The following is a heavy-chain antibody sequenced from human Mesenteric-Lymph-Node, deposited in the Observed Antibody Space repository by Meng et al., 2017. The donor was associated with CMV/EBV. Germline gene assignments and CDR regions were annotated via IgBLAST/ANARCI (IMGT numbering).Heavy chain of an antibody. CDR1: SYTFTSYC. CDR3: ARDPGYSSGWPPDY. V-gene: IGHV1-18*01. J-gene: IGHJ4*02. D-gene: IGHD6-19*01. CDR2: ISGYNGNT. Sequence: KASSYTFTSYCISWVRQAPGQGLEWMEWISGYNGNTNCAQKLQGRVTMTTDTSTSTAYMELRSLRSDDTAVYYCARDPGYSSGWPPDYWGQGTLVTVSS.